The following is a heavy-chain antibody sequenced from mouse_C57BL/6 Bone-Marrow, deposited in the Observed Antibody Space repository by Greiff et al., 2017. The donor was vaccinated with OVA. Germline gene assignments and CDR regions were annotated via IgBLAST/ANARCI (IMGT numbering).Heavy chain of an antibody. D-gene: IGHD1-1*01. J-gene: IGHJ2*01. Sequence: QVQLQQPGAELVKPGASVKMSCKASGYTFTSYWITWVKQRPGQGLEWIGDIYPGSGSTNYNEKFKSKATLTVDTSSSTPYMQLSSLTSEDSAVYYCARPIYYYGSKDYWGQGTTLTVSS. CDR2: IYPGSGST. CDR3: ARPIYYYGSKDY. CDR1: GYTFTSYW. V-gene: IGHV1-55*01.